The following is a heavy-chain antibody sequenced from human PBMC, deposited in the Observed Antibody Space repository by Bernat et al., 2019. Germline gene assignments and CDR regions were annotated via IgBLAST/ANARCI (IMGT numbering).Heavy chain of an antibody. J-gene: IGHJ4*02. Sequence: GGGLVQPGGSLRLSCAASGFTFSSYAISWVRQAPGKGLEWVSAISGSGGSTYYADSVKGRFTVSSDNFKNTLYLQMNSLRAEDAAVYYCAKCSGASCYAPFDYWGQGTLVTVSS. CDR1: GFTFSSYA. D-gene: IGHD2-2*01. V-gene: IGHV3-23*01. CDR3: AKCSGASCYAPFDY. CDR2: ISGSGGST.